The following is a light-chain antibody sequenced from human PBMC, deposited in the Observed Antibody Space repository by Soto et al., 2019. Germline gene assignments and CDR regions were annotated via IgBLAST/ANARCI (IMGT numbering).Light chain of an antibody. CDR3: QQLKSYPLT. Sequence: DIQMTQSPSTLSASVGDRVTITCRASQSISSYLHWYQQKPGKAPKLLIYAASNLQSGVPSRSSASGSGTDFTLTLNSLQPEDFATYYCQQLKSYPLTFGGGTKVDI. CDR1: QSISSY. J-gene: IGKJ4*01. V-gene: IGKV1-39*01. CDR2: AAS.